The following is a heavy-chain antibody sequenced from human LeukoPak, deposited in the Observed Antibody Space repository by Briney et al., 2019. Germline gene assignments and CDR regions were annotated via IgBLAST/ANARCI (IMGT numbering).Heavy chain of an antibody. CDR1: GFTFSSYA. J-gene: IGHJ4*02. CDR2: ISYDGSNK. V-gene: IGHV3-30*18. CDR3: AKARPVAGTYYFDY. D-gene: IGHD6-19*01. Sequence: PGGSLRLSCAASGFTFSSYAMSWVRQAPGKGLEWVAVISYDGSNKYYADSVKGRFTISRDNSKNTLYLQMNSLRAEDTAVYYCAKARPVAGTYYFDYWGQGTLVTVSS.